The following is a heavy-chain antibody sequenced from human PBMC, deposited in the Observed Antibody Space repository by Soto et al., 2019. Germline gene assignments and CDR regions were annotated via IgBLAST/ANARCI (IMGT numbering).Heavy chain of an antibody. Sequence: QLHLVQSGAGVKKPGASVTVSCSASGYPVTAYYMHWVRQAPGRGLEWMGGINPATGAAKYTQTFRGRATMTRVTSTSTDFMDLSALTSGDTAVFCCARGGGVGVAGSAAFDMWGQGTLVTVSS. J-gene: IGHJ3*02. CDR2: INPATGAA. D-gene: IGHD3-3*01. CDR1: GYPVTAYY. CDR3: ARGGGVGVAGSAAFDM. V-gene: IGHV1-2*02.